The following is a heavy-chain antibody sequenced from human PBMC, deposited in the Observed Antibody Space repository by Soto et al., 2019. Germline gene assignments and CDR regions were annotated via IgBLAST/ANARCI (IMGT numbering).Heavy chain of an antibody. D-gene: IGHD2-21*02. CDR1: GFTFSSSI. CDR3: ARPRYGGDSNWYFDL. CDR2: IVVGSGHT. J-gene: IGHJ2*01. Sequence: SVKVSCTASGFTFSSSIVQWVRQARGQRLEWIGWIVVGSGHTNYEQKFQERVTITRDMSTSTAYMELSSLRAEDTALYYCARPRYGGDSNWYFDLWGRATLVTVSS. V-gene: IGHV1-58*01.